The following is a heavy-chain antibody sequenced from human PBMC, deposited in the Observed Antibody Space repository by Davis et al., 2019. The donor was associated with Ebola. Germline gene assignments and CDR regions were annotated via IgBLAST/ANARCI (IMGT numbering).Heavy chain of an antibody. D-gene: IGHD2-2*01. CDR3: ARQGYCNSTSCNNWFDP. CDR1: GYSFTKYW. Sequence: GESLKISCKGSGYSFTKYWIGWVRQMPGRGLEWMGIIYPGDSDTIYSTSFQGQVTISADKSISTAYLQWSSLKASDTAMYYCARQGYCNSTSCNNWFDPWGQGTLVTVSS. V-gene: IGHV5-51*01. CDR2: IYPGDSDT. J-gene: IGHJ5*02.